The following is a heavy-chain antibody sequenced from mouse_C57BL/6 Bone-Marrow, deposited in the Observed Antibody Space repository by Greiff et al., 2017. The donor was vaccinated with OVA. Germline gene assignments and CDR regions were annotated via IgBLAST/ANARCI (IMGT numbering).Heavy chain of an antibody. V-gene: IGHV14-4*01. Sequence: DVKLQESGAELVRPGASVKLSCTASGFNIKDDYMHWVKQRPEQGLEWIGWIDPENGDTEYASKFQGKATITADTSSNTAYLQLSSLTSEDTAVYYCTSYGNFDYWGQGTTFTVSS. CDR1: GFNIKDDY. J-gene: IGHJ2*01. D-gene: IGHD2-1*01. CDR2: IDPENGDT. CDR3: TSYGNFDY.